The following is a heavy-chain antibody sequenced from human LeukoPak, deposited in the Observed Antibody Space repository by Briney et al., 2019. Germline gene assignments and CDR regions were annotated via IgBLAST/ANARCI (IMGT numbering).Heavy chain of an antibody. CDR1: GYTFTSYD. CDR2: MNPNSGNT. J-gene: IGHJ6*03. D-gene: IGHD5-12*01. V-gene: IGHV1-8*03. Sequence: ASVKVSCKASGYTFTSYDINWVRQATGLGLEWLGWMNPNSGNTGYAQKFQGRVTITRNTSISTAYMELSSLTSEDTAVHYCARDAERGYYYYMDVWGKGTTVTVSS. CDR3: ARDAERGYYYYMDV.